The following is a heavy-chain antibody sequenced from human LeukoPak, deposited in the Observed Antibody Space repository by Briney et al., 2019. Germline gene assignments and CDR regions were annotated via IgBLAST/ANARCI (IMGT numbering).Heavy chain of an antibody. V-gene: IGHV1-2*02. D-gene: IGHD6-19*01. CDR3: ARGYSSGWYGVGYYYYYMDV. CDR2: INPNRGGT. CDR1: VYTFTSYY. Sequence: SSVSLSCMSSVYTFTSYYMHWVRHARGQGLEWVGWINPNRGGTNYAQKCPGRVTMTLATSIRTAYMELSRLRSDDTAVYYCARGYSSGWYGVGYYYYYMDVWGKGTTVTVSS. J-gene: IGHJ6*03.